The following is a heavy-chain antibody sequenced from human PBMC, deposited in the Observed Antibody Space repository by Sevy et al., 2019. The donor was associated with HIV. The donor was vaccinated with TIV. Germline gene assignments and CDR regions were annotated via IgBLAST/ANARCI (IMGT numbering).Heavy chain of an antibody. Sequence: WGSLRLSCAASGFTFSSYWMSWVRQAPGKGLEWVANIKQDGSEKYYVDSVKGRFTISRDNAKNSLYLQMNSLRAEDTAVYYCARDHWLDAFDIWGQGTMVTVSS. V-gene: IGHV3-7*01. D-gene: IGHD6-19*01. CDR2: IKQDGSEK. CDR1: GFTFSSYW. J-gene: IGHJ3*02. CDR3: ARDHWLDAFDI.